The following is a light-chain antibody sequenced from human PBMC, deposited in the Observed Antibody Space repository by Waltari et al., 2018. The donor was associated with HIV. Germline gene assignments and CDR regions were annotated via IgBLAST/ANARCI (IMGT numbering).Light chain of an antibody. J-gene: IGKJ1*01. Sequence: TQSPASLSASVGDRVTITCRASQAISNSIAWYQQRPGKAPRLLLFAASRLETGVTSRFIGSGSGTFFTLTITSLQPGDFATYYCQQYYSTTTWTFGQGTRVE. V-gene: IGKV1-NL1*01. CDR1: QAISNS. CDR3: QQYYSTTTWT. CDR2: AAS.